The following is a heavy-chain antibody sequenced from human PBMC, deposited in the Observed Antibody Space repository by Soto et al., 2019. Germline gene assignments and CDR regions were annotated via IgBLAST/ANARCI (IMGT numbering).Heavy chain of an antibody. CDR1: GCTFTSYG. CDR2: TSAYNGNT. J-gene: IGHJ6*02. V-gene: IGHV1-18*01. D-gene: IGHD3-22*01. CDR3: ARYGYYYDSSGQEADYYYYGMDV. Sequence: ASVKVSCKASGCTFTSYGISWVRQAPGQGLEWMGWTSAYNGNTNYAQKLQGRVTMTTDTSTSTAYMELRSLRSDDTAVYYCARYGYYYDSSGQEADYYYYGMDVWGQGTTVTVSS.